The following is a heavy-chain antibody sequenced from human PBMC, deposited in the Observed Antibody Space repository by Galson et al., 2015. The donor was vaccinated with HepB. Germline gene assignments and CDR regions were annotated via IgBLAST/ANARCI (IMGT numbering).Heavy chain of an antibody. Sequence: SVKVSCKASGYTFTGYYMHWVRQAPGQGLEWMGRINPNSGGTNYAQKFQGRVTMTRDTSISTAYMELSRLRSDDTAVYYCAREGIAAAGREKGFDYWGQGTLVTVSS. CDR1: GYTFTGYY. CDR3: AREGIAAAGREKGFDY. CDR2: INPNSGGT. D-gene: IGHD6-13*01. V-gene: IGHV1-2*06. J-gene: IGHJ4*02.